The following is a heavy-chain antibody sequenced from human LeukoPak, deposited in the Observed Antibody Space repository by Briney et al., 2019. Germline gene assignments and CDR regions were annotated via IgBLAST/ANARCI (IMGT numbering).Heavy chain of an antibody. J-gene: IGHJ4*02. D-gene: IGHD3-16*01. CDR1: GFTFSSYW. V-gene: IGHV3-74*01. CDR2: INSDGSST. Sequence: GGSLRLSCAASGFTFSSYWMHWVRQAPGKGLVWVSRINSDGSSTSYADSVKGRFTISRDNSKNTVYLQMNSLRAEDTAVYFCAKDPTWGNFLNFDYWGQGILVTVSS. CDR3: AKDPTWGNFLNFDY.